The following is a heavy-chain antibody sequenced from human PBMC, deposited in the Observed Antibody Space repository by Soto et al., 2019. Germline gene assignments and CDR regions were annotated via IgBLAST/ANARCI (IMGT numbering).Heavy chain of an antibody. Sequence: GASVKVSCKASGGTFSSYAISWVRQAPGQGLEWMGGIIPIFGTADYAQKFQGRVTITADESTSTAYMELSSLRSEDTAVYYCASHSGSSPEGRYYYGMDVWGQGTTVTVS. V-gene: IGHV1-69*13. J-gene: IGHJ6*02. CDR3: ASHSGSSPEGRYYYGMDV. CDR2: IIPIFGTA. D-gene: IGHD1-26*01. CDR1: GGTFSSYA.